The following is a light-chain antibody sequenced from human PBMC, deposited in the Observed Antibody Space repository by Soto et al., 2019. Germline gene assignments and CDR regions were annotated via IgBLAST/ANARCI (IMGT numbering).Light chain of an antibody. Sequence: EMVMTQSPATLSVSPGERATLSCRASQSVHSNLAWYQQKPGQAPSLLNYDASTRATGIPARFSGSGSGTDLTLTISSLQSEDFGVYYCQHYSHWPPTCGAGTNVEIK. CDR1: QSVHSN. CDR2: DAS. V-gene: IGKV3-15*01. J-gene: IGKJ4*02. CDR3: QHYSHWPPT.